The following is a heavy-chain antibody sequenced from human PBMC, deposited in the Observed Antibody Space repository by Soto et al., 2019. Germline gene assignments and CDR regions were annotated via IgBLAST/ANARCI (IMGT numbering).Heavy chain of an antibody. CDR1: GGSFSGYY. Sequence: QVQLQQWGAGLLKPSETLSLTCAVYGGSFSGYYCSWVRQPPGKGLEWIGELNDSGGTNYNASLKSRASMSLDTSKNQFSLKLSFVTAADTAVYYCTRGRGGVQEWGQGTLVTVST. CDR2: LNDSGGT. V-gene: IGHV4-34*01. D-gene: IGHD3-10*01. J-gene: IGHJ1*01. CDR3: TRGRGGVQE.